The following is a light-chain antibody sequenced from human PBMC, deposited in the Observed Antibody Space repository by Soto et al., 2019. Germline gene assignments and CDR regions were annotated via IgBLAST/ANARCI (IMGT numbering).Light chain of an antibody. Sequence: EIVWTQSPGTLSLSPGERATLSCRASQSVSSNLAWYQQKPGQAPRLLIYGASTRATGIPARFSGSGSGTEFTLTISSLQSEDFAVYYCQQYNNWPSWTFGQGTKVDIK. J-gene: IGKJ1*01. CDR2: GAS. V-gene: IGKV3-15*01. CDR1: QSVSSN. CDR3: QQYNNWPSWT.